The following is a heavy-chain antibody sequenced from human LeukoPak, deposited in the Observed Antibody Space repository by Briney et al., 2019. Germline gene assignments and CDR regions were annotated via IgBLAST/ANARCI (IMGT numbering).Heavy chain of an antibody. D-gene: IGHD3-22*01. V-gene: IGHV4-61*02. CDR2: IYTSGIT. CDR3: AREYRYYYDRSGSYYFDY. J-gene: IGHJ4*02. Sequence: SQTLSLTCTVSGGSISSGSYYWSWIRQPAGKGLELIGRIYTSGITNYNPALKSRVTISVDTSKNHLSLKLRYVTDADTAVYYCAREYRYYYDRSGSYYFDYWGQGTLVTVSS. CDR1: GGSISSGSYY.